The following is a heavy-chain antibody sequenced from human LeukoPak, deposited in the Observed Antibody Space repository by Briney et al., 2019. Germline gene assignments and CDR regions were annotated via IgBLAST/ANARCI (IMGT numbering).Heavy chain of an antibody. D-gene: IGHD6-13*01. V-gene: IGHV4-59*12. CDR1: GGSISSYY. CDR2: IYYSGST. CDR3: ARYKGSSWYYFDY. J-gene: IGHJ4*02. Sequence: PSETLSLTCTVSGGSISSYYWSWIRQPPGKGLEWIGYIYYSGSTNYNPSLKSRVTISVDTSKNQFSLKLSSVTAADTAVYYCARYKGSSWYYFDYWGQGTLVTVSS.